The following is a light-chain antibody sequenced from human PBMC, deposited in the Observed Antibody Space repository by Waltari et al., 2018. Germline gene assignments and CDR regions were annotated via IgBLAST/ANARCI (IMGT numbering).Light chain of an antibody. CDR1: QSVGTY. CDR2: GVS. J-gene: IGKJ1*01. CDR3: QHYVRLPVT. V-gene: IGKV3-20*01. Sequence: EIVLTQSPGTLSLSPGERATLSCRASQSVGTYLAWYRQQKRGQAPRLLIYGVSIRATGISDRFRGSGFGTDFSLTISGLEPEDFAVYYCQHYVRLPVTFGQGTTVEIK.